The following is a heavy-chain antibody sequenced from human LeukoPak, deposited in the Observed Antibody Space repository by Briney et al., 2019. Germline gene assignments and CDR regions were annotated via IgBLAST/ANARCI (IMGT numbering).Heavy chain of an antibody. CDR3: ARSAAAAPDY. D-gene: IGHD6-13*01. CDR1: GGSFSGYY. Sequence: SETLSLTRAVYGGSFSGYYWSWIRQPPGKGLEWIGEINHSGSTNYNPSLKSRVTISVDTSKNQFSLKLSSVTAADTAVYYCARSAAAAPDYWGQGTLVTVSS. J-gene: IGHJ4*02. V-gene: IGHV4-34*01. CDR2: INHSGST.